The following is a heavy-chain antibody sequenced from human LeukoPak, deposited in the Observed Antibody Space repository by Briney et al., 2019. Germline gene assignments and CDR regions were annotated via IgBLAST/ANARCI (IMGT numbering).Heavy chain of an antibody. CDR2: IIPIFGTA. CDR1: GGTFSSYA. CDR3: ARRDYGDYGSWLGFDP. Sequence: SVKVSCKASGGTFSSYAISWVRQAPGQGLEWMGGIIPIFGTANYAQKFQGRVTITADESTSTAYMELSGLRSEDTAVYYCARRDYGDYGSWLGFDPWGQGTLVTVSS. V-gene: IGHV1-69*13. J-gene: IGHJ5*02. D-gene: IGHD4-17*01.